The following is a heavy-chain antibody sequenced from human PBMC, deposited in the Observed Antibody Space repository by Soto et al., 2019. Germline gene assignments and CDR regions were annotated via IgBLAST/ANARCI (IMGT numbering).Heavy chain of an antibody. D-gene: IGHD6-13*01. J-gene: IGHJ4*02. V-gene: IGHV3-53*01. Sequence: PGGSLRLSCAASGFTVSSNYMSWVRQAPGKGLEWISVIYSGGSTYYADSVKSRFTISRDTSKNKLYLQMNSLRAEDTAVYYRARLSSRGRSWSYYFDYWGQGTLVTVSS. CDR2: IYSGGST. CDR3: ARLSSRGRSWSYYFDY. CDR1: GFTVSSNY.